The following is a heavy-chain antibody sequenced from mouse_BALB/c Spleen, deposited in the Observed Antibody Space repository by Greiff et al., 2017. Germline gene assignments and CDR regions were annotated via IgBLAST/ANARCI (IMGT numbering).Heavy chain of an antibody. V-gene: IGHV14-3*02. J-gene: IGHJ1*01. CDR1: GFNIKDTY. CDR2: IDPANGNT. Sequence: DVQLVESGAELVKPGASVKLSCTASGFNIKDTYMHWVKQRPEQGLEWIGRIDPANGNTKYDPKFQGKATITADTSSNTAYLQLSSLTSEDTAVYYCASITTVRYFDVWGAGTTVTVSS. CDR3: ASITTVRYFDV. D-gene: IGHD1-1*01.